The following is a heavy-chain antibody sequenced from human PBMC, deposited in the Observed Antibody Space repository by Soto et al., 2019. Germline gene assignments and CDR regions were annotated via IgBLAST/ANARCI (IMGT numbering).Heavy chain of an antibody. CDR2: IYYSGST. Sequence: QVQLQESGPGLVKPSQTLYLTCTVSGGSISSGGYYWSWIRQHPGKGLEWIRYIYYSGSTYYNRSLKPRVTISVHTSKNQFSLKLSSVTAADTAVYDWAAAYSYGYYYGMDVWGQGTTVTVSS. CDR3: AAAYSYGYYYGMDV. V-gene: IGHV4-31*03. D-gene: IGHD5-18*01. J-gene: IGHJ6*02. CDR1: GGSISSGGYY.